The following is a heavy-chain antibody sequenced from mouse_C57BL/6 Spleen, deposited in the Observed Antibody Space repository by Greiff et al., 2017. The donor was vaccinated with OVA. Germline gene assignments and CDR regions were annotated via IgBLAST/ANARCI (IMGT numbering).Heavy chain of an antibody. CDR2: IYPRSGNT. Sequence: VQLQQSGAELARPGASVKLSCKASGYTFTSYGISWVKQRTGQGLEWIGEIYPRSGNTYYNEKFKGKATLTADKSSSTAYMELRSMTSEDAAVYCCPITTESPYYIDYWGQGTTLTVSS. CDR1: GYTFTSYG. J-gene: IGHJ2*01. CDR3: PITTESPYYIDY. D-gene: IGHD1-1*01. V-gene: IGHV1-81*01.